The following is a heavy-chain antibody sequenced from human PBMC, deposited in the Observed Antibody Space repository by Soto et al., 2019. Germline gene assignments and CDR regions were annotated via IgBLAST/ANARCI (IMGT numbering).Heavy chain of an antibody. D-gene: IGHD5-18*01. CDR2: IYSGGSA. V-gene: IGHV3-66*04. CDR3: ARHGYSYGGGYFDY. CDR1: GFTVSSNY. J-gene: IGHJ4*02. Sequence: EVQLVESGGGLVQPGGSLRLSCAASGFTVSSNYMSWVRQAPGTGLEWVSVIYSGGSAYYADSVKCRSTISRDNSKHTLYLQMNSLRAEDTAVYYCARHGYSYGGGYFDYWGQGTLVTVSS.